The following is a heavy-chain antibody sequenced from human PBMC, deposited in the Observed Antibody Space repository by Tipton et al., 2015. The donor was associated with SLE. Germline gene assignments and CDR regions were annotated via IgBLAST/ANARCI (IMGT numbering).Heavy chain of an antibody. V-gene: IGHV4-59*01. D-gene: IGHD4-23*01. CDR3: ARTFPYGGFDP. J-gene: IGHJ5*02. CDR2: IYYSGST. CDR1: GGSISSYY. Sequence: TLSLTCTVSGGSISSYYWSWIRQPPGKGLEWIGYIYYSGSTNYNPSLKSRVTISVDTSKNQFSLKLSSVTAADPAVYYCARTFPYGGFDPWGQGTLVTVSS.